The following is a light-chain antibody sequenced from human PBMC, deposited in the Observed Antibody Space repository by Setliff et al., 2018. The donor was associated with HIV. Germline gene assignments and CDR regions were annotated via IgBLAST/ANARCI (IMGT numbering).Light chain of an antibody. J-gene: IGLJ2*01. Sequence: SALTQPASVSGSPGQSITISCTGANTDYVSWYQQHPGSAPKLIIYDVTNRPSGVSNRFSGSKSDSTASLTISVLQSEDDADYYCSSYTTTTFLFGGGTNVTVL. V-gene: IGLV2-14*03. CDR2: DVT. CDR3: SSYTTTTFL. CDR1: NTDY.